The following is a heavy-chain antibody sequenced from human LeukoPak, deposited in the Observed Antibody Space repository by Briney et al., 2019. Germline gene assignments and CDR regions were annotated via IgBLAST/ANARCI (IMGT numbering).Heavy chain of an antibody. CDR2: IYYSGST. J-gene: IGHJ4*02. V-gene: IGHV4-31*03. CDR3: ARAPIRATADFDY. CDR1: GGPISSGGYY. Sequence: SETLSLTCTVSGGPISSGGYYWSWIRQHPGKGLEWIGYIYYSGSTYYNPSLKSRVTISVDTSKNKFSLKLSSVTAADTAVYYCARAPIRATADFDYWGQGTLVTVSS. D-gene: IGHD1-26*01.